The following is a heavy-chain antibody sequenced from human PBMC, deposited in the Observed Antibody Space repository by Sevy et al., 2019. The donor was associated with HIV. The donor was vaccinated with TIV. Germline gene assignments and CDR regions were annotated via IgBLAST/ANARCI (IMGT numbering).Heavy chain of an antibody. Sequence: SETLSLTCTVSGGSISSRDYYWSWIRQPPGKGLDWIGHIYYSGSTYYNPSLKSRVTISVDTSKNQFSLKLSSVTAADTAVYYCARLVVPAAIHVYYYYGMDVWGQGTTVTVSS. V-gene: IGHV4-30-4*01. D-gene: IGHD2-2*01. CDR3: ARLVVPAAIHVYYYYGMDV. CDR1: GGSISSRDYY. CDR2: IYYSGST. J-gene: IGHJ6*02.